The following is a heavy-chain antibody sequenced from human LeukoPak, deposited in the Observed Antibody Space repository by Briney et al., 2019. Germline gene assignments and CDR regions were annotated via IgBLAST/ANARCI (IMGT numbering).Heavy chain of an antibody. CDR2: ISSSSSYI. CDR3: ASLLIAAAATDY. V-gene: IGHV3-21*01. Sequence: PGGSLRLSCAASGFTFSSYSMNWVRQAPGKGLEWVSSISSSSSYIYYADSVKGGFTISRDKAKNSLYMQMNRLRAEDTAVYYCASLLIAAAATDYWGQGTLVTVSS. CDR1: GFTFSSYS. D-gene: IGHD6-13*01. J-gene: IGHJ4*02.